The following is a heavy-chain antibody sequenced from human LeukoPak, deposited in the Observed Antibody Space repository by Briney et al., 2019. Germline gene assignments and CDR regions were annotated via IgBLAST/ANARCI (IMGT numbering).Heavy chain of an antibody. CDR2: ISWNSGSL. CDR3: AKSRGRIAAPIDY. D-gene: IGHD6-13*01. J-gene: IGHJ4*02. Sequence: GGSLRLSCAASGFTFEDYATYWVRQAPGEGLEWVLVISWNSGSLGYAASVRGRFTISRDNAKNSLYLQMNSLKTEDTAFYYCAKSRGRIAAPIDYWGQGTLVTVSS. V-gene: IGHV3-9*01. CDR1: GFTFEDYA.